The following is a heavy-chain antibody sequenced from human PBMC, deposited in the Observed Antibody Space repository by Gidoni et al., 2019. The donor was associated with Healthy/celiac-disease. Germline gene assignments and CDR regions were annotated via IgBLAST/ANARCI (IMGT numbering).Heavy chain of an antibody. CDR2: IYSGGST. D-gene: IGHD3-22*01. CDR3: ASDSSGYYYGAGRFDY. Sequence: EVQLVESGGGLIQPGGSLRLSCAASGFTVSSNYMSWVRQAPGKGLEWVSVIYSGGSTYYADSVKGRFTISRDNSKNTLYLQMNSLRAEDTAVYYCASDSSGYYYGAGRFDYWGQGTLVTVSS. V-gene: IGHV3-53*01. J-gene: IGHJ4*02. CDR1: GFTVSSNY.